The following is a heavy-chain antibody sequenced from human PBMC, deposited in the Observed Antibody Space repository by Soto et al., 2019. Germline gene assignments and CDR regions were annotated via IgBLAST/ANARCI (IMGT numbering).Heavy chain of an antibody. D-gene: IGHD3-3*01. V-gene: IGHV3-30-3*01. Sequence: GGSLRLSCAASGFSFSSSEMTWVRQAPGKGLEWVAVISYDGSNKYYADSVKGRFTISRDNSKNTLYLQMNSLRAEDTAVYYCARDRSVNTIFGVVMYYYYYGMDVWGQGTTVTVSS. CDR2: ISYDGSNK. J-gene: IGHJ6*02. CDR1: GFSFSSSE. CDR3: ARDRSVNTIFGVVMYYYYYGMDV.